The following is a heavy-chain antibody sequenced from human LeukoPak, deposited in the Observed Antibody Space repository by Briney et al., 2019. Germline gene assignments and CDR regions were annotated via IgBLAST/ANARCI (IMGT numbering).Heavy chain of an antibody. V-gene: IGHV6-1*01. CDR3: ARGGLRGYSGYDLRDNWFDP. Sequence: SQTLSLTCAISGDSVSSNSAAWNWIRQSPSRGLEWLGRTYYRSKWYNDYAVSVKSRITINPDTSKNQFFLQLNSVTPEDTAVYYCARGGLRGYSGYDLRDNWFDPWGQGTLVTVSS. J-gene: IGHJ5*02. D-gene: IGHD5-12*01. CDR1: GDSVSSNSAA. CDR2: TYYRSKWYN.